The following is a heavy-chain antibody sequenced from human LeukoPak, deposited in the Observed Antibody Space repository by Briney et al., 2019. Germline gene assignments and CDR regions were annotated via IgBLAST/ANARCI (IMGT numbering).Heavy chain of an antibody. J-gene: IGHJ3*02. D-gene: IGHD4-17*01. CDR2: IDWDDDK. V-gene: IGHV2-70*01. CDR1: GFSLSTSGMC. CDR3: ARIYKDYGDYAEHDAFDI. Sequence: GSGPTLVNPTQTLTLTCTFSGFSLSTSGMCVSWIRQPPGKALEWLALIDWDDDKYYSTSLKTRLTISKDTSKNQVVLTMTNMDPVDTAAYYCARIYKDYGDYAEHDAFDIWAQGTMVTVSS.